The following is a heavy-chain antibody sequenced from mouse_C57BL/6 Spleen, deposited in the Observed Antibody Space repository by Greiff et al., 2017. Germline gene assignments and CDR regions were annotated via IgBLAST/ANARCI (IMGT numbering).Heavy chain of an antibody. Sequence: LQESGAELVRPGSSVKLSCKDSYFAFMASAMHWVKPRPGHGLEWIGSFTMYSDATEYSENFKGKATLTVDKPSSTAYMQLSRLTSEDSAVYYCARWWSYYSLDYWGQGTTLTVAS. CDR1: YFAFMASA. CDR2: FTMYSDAT. D-gene: IGHD2-12*01. V-gene: IGHV1-49*01. CDR3: ARWWSYYSLDY. J-gene: IGHJ2*01.